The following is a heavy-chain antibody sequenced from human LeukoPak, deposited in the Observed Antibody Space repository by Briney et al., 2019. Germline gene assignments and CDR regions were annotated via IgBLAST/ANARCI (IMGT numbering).Heavy chain of an antibody. V-gene: IGHV3-7*01. CDR1: GFAFSTSW. CDR3: ASNSGYSSSWRCSVCWFDP. J-gene: IGHJ5*02. CDR2: IKQDGSEK. D-gene: IGHD6-13*01. Sequence: PGGSLRLSCAASGFAFSTSWMTWVRQAPGKGLEWVANIKQDGSEKYYVDSVKGRFTISRDNAKNSLYLQMNSLRAEDTAVYYCASNSGYSSSWRCSVCWFDPWGQGTLVTVSS.